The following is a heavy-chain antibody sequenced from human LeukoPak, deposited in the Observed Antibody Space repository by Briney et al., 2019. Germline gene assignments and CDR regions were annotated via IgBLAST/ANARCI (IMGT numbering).Heavy chain of an antibody. CDR2: INPNSGGT. Sequence: GASVKVSCKASGYTFTGYYMHWVRQAPGQGLEWMGWINPNSGGTNYAQKFQGWVTMTRDTSISTAYMELSRLRSDDTAVYYCARGRGYSYGYWPPGPPRDFDYWGQGTLVTVSS. CDR3: ARGRGYSYGYWPPGPPRDFDY. CDR1: GYTFTGYY. V-gene: IGHV1-2*04. J-gene: IGHJ4*02. D-gene: IGHD5-18*01.